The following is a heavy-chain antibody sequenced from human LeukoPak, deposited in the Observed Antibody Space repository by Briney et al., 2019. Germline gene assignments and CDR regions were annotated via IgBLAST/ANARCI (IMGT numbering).Heavy chain of an antibody. Sequence: PGGSLRLSCKVSGFIFSSYGMHWIRQAPGKGLEGVAFIRNDGSDKYYADSVKGRFTISRDNAKNSLYLQMNSLRAEDTAVYYCARGGGSGWPYDYWGQGTLVTVSS. J-gene: IGHJ4*02. CDR1: GFIFSSYG. V-gene: IGHV3-30*02. CDR2: IRNDGSDK. D-gene: IGHD6-19*01. CDR3: ARGGGSGWPYDY.